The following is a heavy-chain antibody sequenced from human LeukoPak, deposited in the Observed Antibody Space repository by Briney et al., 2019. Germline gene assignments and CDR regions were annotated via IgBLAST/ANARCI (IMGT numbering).Heavy chain of an antibody. J-gene: IGHJ4*02. D-gene: IGHD3-22*01. CDR1: GGSISSYY. CDR2: IYYSGST. V-gene: IGHV4-59*01. CDR3: ARDPGYYDSSGYFDY. Sequence: PSETLSLTCTVSGGSISSYYWSWIRQPPGKGLEWIGYIYYSGSTNYNPSLKSRVTISVDTSKNQLSLKLSSVTAADTAVYYCARDPGYYDSSGYFDYWGQGTLVTVSS.